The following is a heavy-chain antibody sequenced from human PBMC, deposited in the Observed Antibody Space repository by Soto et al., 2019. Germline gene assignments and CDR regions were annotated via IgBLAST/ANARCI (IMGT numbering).Heavy chain of an antibody. J-gene: IGHJ4*02. CDR2: INIGTGYT. V-gene: IGHV1-3*04. CDR3: ARSQNYGSGAYSDY. Sequence: QVHLEQSGAEVKKPGASVKVSCKASGYTFTRSLMHWVRQAPGQRLEWMGWINIGTGYTTISQRFQGRVAFAGDTYASTAYMDRSSLRSEDTAVYYCARSQNYGSGAYSDYWGQGTLGTISS. D-gene: IGHD3-10*01. CDR1: GYTFTRSL.